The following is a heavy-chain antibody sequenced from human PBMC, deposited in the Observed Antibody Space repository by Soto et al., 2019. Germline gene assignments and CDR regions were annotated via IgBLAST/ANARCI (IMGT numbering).Heavy chain of an antibody. CDR1: GFTFSSYA. J-gene: IGHJ6*02. V-gene: IGHV3-30-3*01. CDR3: ERDLYGVYYYYGMDV. CDR2: ISYDGSNK. D-gene: IGHD3-10*01. Sequence: SLRLSCAASGFTFSSYAMHWVRQAPGNGLEWVAVISYDGSNKYYADSVKGRFTISRDNSKNTLYLQMNRLRAEDTAVYYCERDLYGVYYYYGMDVWGQGTTVTVSS.